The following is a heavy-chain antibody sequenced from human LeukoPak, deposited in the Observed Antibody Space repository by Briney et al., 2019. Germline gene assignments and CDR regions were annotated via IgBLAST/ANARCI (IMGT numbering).Heavy chain of an antibody. D-gene: IGHD1-1*01. J-gene: IGHJ3*02. V-gene: IGHV4-39*01. Sequence: DPSETLSLTCSVSGGSISSSCYYWAWIRQPPGKGLQWIGSISYTGSTYYDPSLKNRVTISVDASKNQFSLRLSSVTAADTAVYYCARRTTGTDADAFDIWGQGTMVTVSS. CDR3: ARRTTGTDADAFDI. CDR1: GGSISSSCYY. CDR2: ISYTGST.